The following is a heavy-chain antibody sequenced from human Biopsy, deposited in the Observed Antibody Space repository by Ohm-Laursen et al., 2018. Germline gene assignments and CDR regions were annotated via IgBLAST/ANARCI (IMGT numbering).Heavy chain of an antibody. J-gene: IGHJ4*02. D-gene: IGHD6-19*01. Sequence: GTLSLTCTVYGATFSDYYWSWIRQPPGKGLEWIGQINQSGETKYNPSLESRVTMSVDMPKNQFSLKLSSVTAADTATYYCARGMRSSGWPYFDSWGQGTLVTVSS. CDR1: GATFSDYY. CDR2: INQSGET. CDR3: ARGMRSSGWPYFDS. V-gene: IGHV4-34*01.